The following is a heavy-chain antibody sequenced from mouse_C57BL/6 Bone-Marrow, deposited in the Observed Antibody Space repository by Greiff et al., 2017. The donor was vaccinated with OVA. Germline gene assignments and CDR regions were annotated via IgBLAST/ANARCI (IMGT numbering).Heavy chain of an antibody. CDR3: ARSDDGYGEYVDY. D-gene: IGHD2-3*01. J-gene: IGHJ2*01. CDR2: IHPNSAST. V-gene: IGHV1-64*01. Sequence: VQLQQPGAELVKPGASVKLSCKASGYTFTSYWMHWVKQRPGQGLEWIGMIHPNSASTNYNEKFKSKATLTVDKSSSTAYMQLSSLTSEDSAVYYCARSDDGYGEYVDYWGQGTTLTVSS. CDR1: GYTFTSYW.